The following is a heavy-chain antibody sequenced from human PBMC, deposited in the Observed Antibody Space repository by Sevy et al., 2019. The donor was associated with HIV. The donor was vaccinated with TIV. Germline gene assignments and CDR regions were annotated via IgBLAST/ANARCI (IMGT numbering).Heavy chain of an antibody. CDR1: AGSISSDSYF. V-gene: IGHV4-61*02. J-gene: IGHJ4*02. D-gene: IGHD3-9*01. CDR2: IHASGST. CDR3: ARERGENILTLGLDF. Sequence: SETLSLTCTVSAGSISSDSYFWNWIRQPAGKGLEWIGRIHASGSTIYNPSLKSRVTMSVDKSKSQFSLRLTSVTAADSAVYFCARERGENILTLGLDFWGQGSLVTVSS.